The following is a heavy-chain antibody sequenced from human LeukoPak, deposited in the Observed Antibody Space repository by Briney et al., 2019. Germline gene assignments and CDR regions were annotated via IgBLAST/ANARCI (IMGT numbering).Heavy chain of an antibody. CDR2: ISTYKGNT. Sequence: ASVKVSCKASGYTFTSYGISWVRQAPGQGLEWMGWISTYKGNTNYAQKLQGRVTMTTDTSTSTAYMELRSLRSDDTAVYYCARVISVYYYYYYMDVWGKGTTATISS. V-gene: IGHV1-18*01. CDR1: GYTFTSYG. CDR3: ARVISVYYYYYYMDV. D-gene: IGHD3-3*02. J-gene: IGHJ6*03.